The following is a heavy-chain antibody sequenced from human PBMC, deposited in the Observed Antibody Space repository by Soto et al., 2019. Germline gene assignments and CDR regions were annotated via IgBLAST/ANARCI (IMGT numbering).Heavy chain of an antibody. D-gene: IGHD3-22*01. CDR2: ISGSGGAT. V-gene: IGHV3-23*01. J-gene: IGHJ4*02. CDR3: AKVGRPSNGYYDC. Sequence: GGSLRLSCAASGFTFSNYAMNWVRQAPGKGLEWVSNISGSGGATYYADSVKGRFTISRDNSKNTLYLQMNSLRADDTAVYYCAKVGRPSNGYYDCWGQGTLVTVSS. CDR1: GFTFSNYA.